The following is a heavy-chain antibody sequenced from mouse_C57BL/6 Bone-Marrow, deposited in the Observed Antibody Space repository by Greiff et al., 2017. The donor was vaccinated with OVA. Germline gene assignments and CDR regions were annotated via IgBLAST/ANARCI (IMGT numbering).Heavy chain of an antibody. CDR2: IYPRSGNT. J-gene: IGHJ4*01. CDR1: GYTFTSYG. CDR3: ARWWLSMDY. V-gene: IGHV1-81*01. Sequence: VKLMESGAELARPGASVKLSCKASGYTFTSYGISWVKQRTGQGLEWIGEIYPRSGNTYYNEKFKGKATLTADKSSSTAYMELRSLTSEDSAVYFCARWWLSMDYWGQGTSVTVSS. D-gene: IGHD1-1*02.